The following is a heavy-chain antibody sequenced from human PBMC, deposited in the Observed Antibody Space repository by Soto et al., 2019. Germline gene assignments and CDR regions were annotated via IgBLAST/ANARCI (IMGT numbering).Heavy chain of an antibody. Sequence: EVQLVESGGGLIQPGGSLRLSCVGSGFAVSNNYMTWVRQAPGKGLEWVAALFNNGGTYYLGSVQGRFTFSRDDSKNTVFLQMNSLRSEDTAVYYCASSRGWSHGGFNVWGRGTLVTV. CDR1: GFAVSNNY. CDR3: ASSRGWSHGGFNV. D-gene: IGHD6-19*01. CDR2: LFNNGGT. J-gene: IGHJ3*01. V-gene: IGHV3-53*01.